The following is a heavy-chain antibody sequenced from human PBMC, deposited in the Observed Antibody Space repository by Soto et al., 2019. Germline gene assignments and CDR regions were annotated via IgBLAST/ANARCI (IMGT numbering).Heavy chain of an antibody. CDR3: ARDYYYDSSGYYYND. V-gene: IGHV3-30-3*01. CDR2: ISYDGSNK. Sequence: PGGSLRLSCAASGFTFSSYAMHWVRQAPGKGLEWVAVISYDGSNKYYADSVKGRFTISRDNSKNTLYLQMNSLRAEDTAVYYCARDYYYDSSGYYYNDWGQGTLVTDSS. J-gene: IGHJ4*02. D-gene: IGHD3-22*01. CDR1: GFTFSSYA.